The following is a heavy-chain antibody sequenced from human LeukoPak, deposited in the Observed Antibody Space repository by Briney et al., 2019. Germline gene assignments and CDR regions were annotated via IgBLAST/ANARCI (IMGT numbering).Heavy chain of an antibody. CDR2: IGSNGVDT. V-gene: IGHV3-23*01. J-gene: IGHJ4*02. Sequence: GGSLRLSCTASGFTFSTYAMGWARQAPGKGLEWVSGIGSNGVDTYYADSAKGRFTISRDNSKNTVYLQMNSLRAEDTAVYYCARDLTAMVPEYYFDYWGQGTLVTVSS. CDR1: GFTFSTYA. D-gene: IGHD5-18*01. CDR3: ARDLTAMVPEYYFDY.